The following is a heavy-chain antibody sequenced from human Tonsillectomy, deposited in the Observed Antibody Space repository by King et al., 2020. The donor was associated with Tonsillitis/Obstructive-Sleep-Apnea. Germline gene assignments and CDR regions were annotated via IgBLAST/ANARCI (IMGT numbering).Heavy chain of an antibody. V-gene: IGHV1-69*04. D-gene: IGHD3-22*01. CDR1: GGTFSSSA. CDR2: IIPMIDKA. J-gene: IGHJ5*02. Sequence: QVQLVQSGAEVKKPGSSVKVSCKASGGTFSSSAINWVRQAPGQGLEWMGRIIPMIDKADYAQKFQGRVTITAEKSTSTAYMELSSLRSEDTAVYYCARVGITMIVAEFDPWGQGTLVTVSS. CDR3: ARVGITMIVAEFDP.